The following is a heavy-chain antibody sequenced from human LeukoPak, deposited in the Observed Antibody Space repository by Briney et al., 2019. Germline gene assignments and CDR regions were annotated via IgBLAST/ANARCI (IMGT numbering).Heavy chain of an antibody. D-gene: IGHD1-26*01. J-gene: IGHJ4*02. V-gene: IGHV3-7*01. Sequence: GGSLRLSCEVSGFTFTIHWMSWVRQAPGKGLEWVAKINPDGNEKSYVDSVKGRFTISRDNAKNPLYLQMSSLRAEDTAVYYCARDLRFHLGELDYWGQGTLVTVSS. CDR2: INPDGNEK. CDR1: GFTFTIHW. CDR3: ARDLRFHLGELDY.